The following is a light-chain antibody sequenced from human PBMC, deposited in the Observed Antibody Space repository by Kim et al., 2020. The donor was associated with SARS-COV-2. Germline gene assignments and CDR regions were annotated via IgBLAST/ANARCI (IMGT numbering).Light chain of an antibody. V-gene: IGKV3-20*01. Sequence: LSPGERATLSCRASQSVTSNNLAWFQQKPGQAPGLLIYGTSSRATGIPDRFSGGGSGTDFTLTISRLEPEDFAVYYCQQYDNSPYTFGQGTKLEI. J-gene: IGKJ2*01. CDR2: GTS. CDR3: QQYDNSPYT. CDR1: QSVTSNN.